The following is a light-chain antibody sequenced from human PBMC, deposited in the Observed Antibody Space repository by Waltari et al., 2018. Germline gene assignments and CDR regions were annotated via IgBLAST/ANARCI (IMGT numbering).Light chain of an antibody. CDR1: RSYVGCYNL. J-gene: IGLJ2*01. Sequence: QSALTQPASVSVSHGQSITISCTRTRSYVGCYNLVSWYQQHPGEVPKLMIYEVTKRPSGISNRFSASKSGNTASLTISGLQAEDEADYYCCSFAGSTTVIFGGGTRLTVL. CDR3: CSFAGSTTVI. CDR2: EVT. V-gene: IGLV2-23*02.